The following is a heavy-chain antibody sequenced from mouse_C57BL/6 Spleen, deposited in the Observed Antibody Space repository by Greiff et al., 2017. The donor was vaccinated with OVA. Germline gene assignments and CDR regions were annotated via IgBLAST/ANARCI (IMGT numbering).Heavy chain of an antibody. Sequence: VQLKESGAELAKPGASVKLSCKASGYTFTSYWMHWVKQRPGQGLEWIGYINPSSGYTKYNQKFKDKATLTADKSSSTAYMQLSSLTYEDSAVYYCARDYGNYGRYFDVWGTGTTVTVSS. CDR2: INPSSGYT. D-gene: IGHD2-1*01. CDR3: ARDYGNYGRYFDV. CDR1: GYTFTSYW. J-gene: IGHJ1*03. V-gene: IGHV1-7*01.